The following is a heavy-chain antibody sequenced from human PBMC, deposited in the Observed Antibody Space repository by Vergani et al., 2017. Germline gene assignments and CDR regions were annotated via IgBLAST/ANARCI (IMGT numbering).Heavy chain of an antibody. CDR3: ARESGVFYYGSGSYYSNWFDP. CDR2: IYYSGST. Sequence: QVQLQESGPGLVKPSETLSLTCTVSGGSISSYYWSWIRQPPGKGLEWIGYIYYSGSTNYNPPLKSRVTISVDTSKNQFSLKLSSVTAADTAVYYCARESGVFYYGSGSYYSNWFDPWGQGTLVTVSS. V-gene: IGHV4-59*01. CDR1: GGSISSYY. D-gene: IGHD3-10*01. J-gene: IGHJ5*02.